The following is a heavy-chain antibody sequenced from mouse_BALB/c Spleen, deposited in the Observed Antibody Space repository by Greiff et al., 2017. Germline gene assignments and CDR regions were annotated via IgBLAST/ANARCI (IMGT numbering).Heavy chain of an antibody. CDR1: GFTFSSYG. J-gene: IGHJ2*01. CDR3: ASDGYSNYFVY. V-gene: IGHV5-6*01. D-gene: IGHD2-3*01. Sequence: EVQLVESGGDLVKPGGSLKLSCAASGFTFSSYGMSWVRQTPDKRLEWVATISSGGSYTYYPDSVKGRFTISRDNAKNTLYLQMSSLKSEDTAMYYCASDGYSNYFVYWGQGTTLTVSS. CDR2: ISSGGSYT.